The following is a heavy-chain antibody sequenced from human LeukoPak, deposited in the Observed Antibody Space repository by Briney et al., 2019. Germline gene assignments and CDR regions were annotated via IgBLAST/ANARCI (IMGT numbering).Heavy chain of an antibody. V-gene: IGHV3-23*01. J-gene: IGHJ3*02. D-gene: IGHD2-15*01. CDR1: GFTFSSYA. CDR3: AKGPAGCSGGSCYDAFDI. CDR2: ISGSGDST. Sequence: GGSLRLSCAASGFTFSSYAMSWVRQAPGKGLEWVSAISGSGDSTYYADSVKGRFTISRDNSKNTLYLQMNSLRAEDTAVYYCAKGPAGCSGGSCYDAFDIWGQGTMVTVSS.